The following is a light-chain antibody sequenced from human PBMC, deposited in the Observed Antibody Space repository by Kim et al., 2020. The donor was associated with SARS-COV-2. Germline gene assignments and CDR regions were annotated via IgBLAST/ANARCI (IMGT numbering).Light chain of an antibody. Sequence: DIQMTQSPSSLSASVGDRVTITCRASQSISTYLNWYQQKPGKAPKLLIYGASNLPSGVPSRFSGSGSGTDFTLTISSLQAEDVAVYYCQQYYSSPGFTFGPGTKVDIK. CDR1: QSISTY. CDR3: QQYYSSPGFT. CDR2: GAS. V-gene: IGKV1-39*01. J-gene: IGKJ3*01.